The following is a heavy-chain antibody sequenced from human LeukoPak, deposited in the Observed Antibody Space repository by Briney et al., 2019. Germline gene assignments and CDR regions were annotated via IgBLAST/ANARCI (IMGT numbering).Heavy chain of an antibody. CDR3: AREPLVGGDFLTDYYHNPD. CDR2: ISSSSSYI. D-gene: IGHD3-9*01. J-gene: IGHJ4*02. CDR1: GFTFSTYN. V-gene: IGHV3-21*01. Sequence: PGGSLRLSCAASGFTFSTYNMNWVRQAPGKGLEWVSSISSSSSYIYYADSVKGRFTISRDNAENTLYLQMNSLRAEDTAVYYCAREPLVGGDFLTDYYHNPDWGQGTLVTVSS.